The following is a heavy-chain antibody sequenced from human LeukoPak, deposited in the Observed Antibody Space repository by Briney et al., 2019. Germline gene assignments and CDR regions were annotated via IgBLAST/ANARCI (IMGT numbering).Heavy chain of an antibody. Sequence: SETLSLTCAVYGGSFSGYYWSWVRQPPGKGLEWIGEINHSGSTNYNPSLKSRVTISVDTSKNQFTLKLSSVTAADTAVYYCARDLAEVRGVIRVFDYWGQGTPVTVSS. J-gene: IGHJ4*02. D-gene: IGHD3-10*01. CDR3: ARDLAEVRGVIRVFDY. V-gene: IGHV4-34*01. CDR1: GGSFSGYY. CDR2: INHSGST.